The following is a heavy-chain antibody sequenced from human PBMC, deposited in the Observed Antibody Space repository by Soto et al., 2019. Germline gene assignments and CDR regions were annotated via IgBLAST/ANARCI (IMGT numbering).Heavy chain of an antibody. Sequence: EVQLVESGGDLVQPGKSLRLSCAASGFAFADFAMHWVRQAPGKGPEWISGISWNSAIIGYADSVKGRFTISRDNAKNSLYLQMTSLRAEDTALYYCAKDISYYDSSGYLDYWGQGVVVTVSA. CDR1: GFAFADFA. CDR2: ISWNSAII. V-gene: IGHV3-9*01. J-gene: IGHJ4*02. CDR3: AKDISYYDSSGYLDY. D-gene: IGHD3-22*01.